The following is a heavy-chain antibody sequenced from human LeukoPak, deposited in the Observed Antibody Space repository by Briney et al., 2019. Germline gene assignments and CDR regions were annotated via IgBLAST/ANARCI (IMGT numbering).Heavy chain of an antibody. D-gene: IGHD5-18*01. Sequence: ASVKVSCKASGYTFTSYYMHWVRQGPGQGLEWMGIINPSGGSTSYAQKFQGRVTMTRDTSTSTVYMELSSLRSEDTAVYYCARATIQQDDAFDIWGQGTMVTVSS. CDR3: ARATIQQDDAFDI. J-gene: IGHJ3*02. CDR1: GYTFTSYY. V-gene: IGHV1-46*01. CDR2: INPSGGST.